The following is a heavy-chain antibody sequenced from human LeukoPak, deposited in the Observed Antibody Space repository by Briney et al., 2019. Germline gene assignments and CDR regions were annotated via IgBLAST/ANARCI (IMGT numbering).Heavy chain of an antibody. Sequence: ASVKVSCKASGYTFTSYGISWVRQAPGQGLEWMGWISAYNGNTNYAQKLQGRDTMTTDTSTSTAYMELRSLRSDDTAVYYCAREGGIAVAGSDGTFDYWGQGTLVTVSS. CDR3: AREGGIAVAGSDGTFDY. J-gene: IGHJ4*02. CDR2: ISAYNGNT. V-gene: IGHV1-18*01. CDR1: GYTFTSYG. D-gene: IGHD6-19*01.